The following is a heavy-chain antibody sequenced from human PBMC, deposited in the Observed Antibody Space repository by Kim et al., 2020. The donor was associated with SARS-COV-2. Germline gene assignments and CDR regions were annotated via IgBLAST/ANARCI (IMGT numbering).Heavy chain of an antibody. CDR2: IYPGDSDT. V-gene: IGHV5-51*01. D-gene: IGHD2-2*01. CDR3: ARTPTRYCSSTTCEGGFDH. J-gene: IGHJ4*02. CDR1: GYSFTSYW. Sequence: GESLKISCKGSGYSFTSYWIGWVRQMPGKGLEWMGIIYPGDSDTRYSPSFQGQVTTSADKSISTAYLQWSSLKASDTAMYYCARTPTRYCSSTTCEGGFDHWGQRGLVTVSS.